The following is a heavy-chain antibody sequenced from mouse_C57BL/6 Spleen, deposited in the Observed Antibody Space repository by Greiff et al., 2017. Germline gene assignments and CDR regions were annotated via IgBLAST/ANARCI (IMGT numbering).Heavy chain of an antibody. CDR2: IDPSDSYT. CDR1: GYTFTSYW. D-gene: IGHD1-1*01. CDR3: ARYYDYGSSHFDD. J-gene: IGHJ2*01. V-gene: IGHV1-50*01. Sequence: QVQLQQPGAELVKPGASVKLSCKASGYTFTSYWMQWVKQRPGQGLEWIGEIDPSDSYTNYNQKFKGKATLTLDTSSSTSYMQRSSLTSEDSAVYYCARYYDYGSSHFDDWGQGTTLTVSS.